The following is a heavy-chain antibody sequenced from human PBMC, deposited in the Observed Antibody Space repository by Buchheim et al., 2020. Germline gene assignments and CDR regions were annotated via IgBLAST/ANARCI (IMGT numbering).Heavy chain of an antibody. CDR3: ARVGHLAAAGTIDF. CDR2: IGSGGGSTK. D-gene: IGHD6-13*01. Sequence: QVQLVESGGGLVKPGGSLRLSCAASGFTFSDYYMSWYRQAPGKGLEWVSYIGSGGGSTKYYADSVKGRFTVSKDTPKKSLYLQMDSLRAEDTAVYYCARVGHLAAAGTIDFWGQGTL. CDR1: GFTFSDYY. J-gene: IGHJ4*02. V-gene: IGHV3-11*01.